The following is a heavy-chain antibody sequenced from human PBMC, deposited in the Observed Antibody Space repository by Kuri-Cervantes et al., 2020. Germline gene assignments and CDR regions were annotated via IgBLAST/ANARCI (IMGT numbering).Heavy chain of an antibody. V-gene: IGHV4-4*02. CDR2: IHHSGST. CDR1: GDSINSDNW. J-gene: IGHJ6*02. D-gene: IGHD1-7*01. Sequence: SETLSLTCTVSGDSINSDNWWSWARQPPGKGLEWIGEIHHSGSTAYNPSLKSRATISIDKSENQYSLKLTSVTAADTAVYYCARGQAGRLVGTTYSSYRMDVWGQGTTVTVSS. CDR3: ARGQAGRLVGTTYSSYRMDV.